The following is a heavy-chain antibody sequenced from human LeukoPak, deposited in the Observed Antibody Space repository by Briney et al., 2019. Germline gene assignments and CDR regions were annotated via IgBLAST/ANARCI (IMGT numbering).Heavy chain of an antibody. CDR3: ARGTIAATY. CDR2: IYYTGST. Sequence: SESLSLTCTLASGSTNRCLSRWVRQPAGEGLEWIGRIYYTGSTNYNTSLKSRVSMSVDTSKNQFSLNLNSVTAADTAIYYGARGTIAATYWGQGTLVTVSS. CDR1: SGSTNRCL. J-gene: IGHJ4*02. V-gene: IGHV4-4*07. D-gene: IGHD6-25*01.